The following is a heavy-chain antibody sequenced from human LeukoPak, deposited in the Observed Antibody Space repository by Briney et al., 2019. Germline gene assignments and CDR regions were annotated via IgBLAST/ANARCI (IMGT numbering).Heavy chain of an antibody. CDR2: ISYDGSNK. CDR1: GFTFSSYA. CDR3: ARASAAAGTNWFDP. J-gene: IGHJ5*02. D-gene: IGHD6-13*01. Sequence: GGSLRLSRAASGFTFSSYAMHWVRQAPGKGLEWVAVISYDGSNKYYADSVKGRFTISRDNSKNTLYLQMNSLRAEDTAVYYCARASAAAGTNWFDPWGQGTLVTVSS. V-gene: IGHV3-30-3*01.